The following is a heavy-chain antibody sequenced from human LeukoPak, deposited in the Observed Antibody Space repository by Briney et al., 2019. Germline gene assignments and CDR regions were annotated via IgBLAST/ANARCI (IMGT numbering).Heavy chain of an antibody. J-gene: IGHJ4*02. Sequence: ASVTVSCTASGYTFTGYYMRWVRQAPGQGLEWMGWINTNNGNPKYAQGFRGRFVFYLDSSVRTAYLQISSLKAEDTAVYYCAREGGGAYYYASSGYHDYWGQGTLVTVSS. CDR3: AREGGGAYYYASSGYHDY. V-gene: IGHV7-4-1*02. CDR1: GYTFTGYY. D-gene: IGHD3-22*01. CDR2: INTNNGNP.